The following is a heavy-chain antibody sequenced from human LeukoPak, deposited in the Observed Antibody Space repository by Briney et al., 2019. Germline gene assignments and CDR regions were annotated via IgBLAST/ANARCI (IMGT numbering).Heavy chain of an antibody. CDR3: ARDTDGDYDGIDFAFDI. Sequence: GASVKVSCKASGYTFTSYDINWVRQATGQGLEWMGWMNPNSGNTGYAQKFQGRVTITTDESTSTAYMELSSLRSEDTAVYYCARDTDGDYDGIDFAFDIWGQGTLVTVSS. D-gene: IGHD4-17*01. CDR1: GYTFTSYD. CDR2: MNPNSGNT. J-gene: IGHJ4*02. V-gene: IGHV1-8*03.